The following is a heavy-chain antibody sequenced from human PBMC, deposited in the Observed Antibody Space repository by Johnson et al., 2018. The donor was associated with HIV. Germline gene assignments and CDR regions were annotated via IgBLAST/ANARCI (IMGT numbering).Heavy chain of an antibody. CDR1: GFTLSSYA. J-gene: IGHJ3*02. CDR3: AREYYGSGSDAFDI. Sequence: QVQLVESGGGVVQPGRSLRLSCAASGFTLSSYAMHWVRQAPGKGLEWVAVISYDGSNKYYADSVKGRFTISRDNAKNSLYLQMNSLRAEDTAVYYCAREYYGSGSDAFDIWGQGTMVTVSS. D-gene: IGHD3-10*01. V-gene: IGHV3-30*04. CDR2: ISYDGSNK.